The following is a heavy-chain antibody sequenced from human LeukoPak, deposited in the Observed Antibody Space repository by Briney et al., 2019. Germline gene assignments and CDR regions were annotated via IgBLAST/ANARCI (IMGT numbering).Heavy chain of an antibody. D-gene: IGHD5-24*01. V-gene: IGHV3-11*04. Sequence: GGSLRLSCAASGFTFSDYYMSWIRQAPGKGLEWVSYISRSGTTIYYADSVKGRFTISRDNAKNSLYLQMNSLSVEDTAVYYCAKDFYGYNWVNYFDYWGQGTLVTVSS. CDR1: GFTFSDYY. CDR2: ISRSGTTI. J-gene: IGHJ4*02. CDR3: AKDFYGYNWVNYFDY.